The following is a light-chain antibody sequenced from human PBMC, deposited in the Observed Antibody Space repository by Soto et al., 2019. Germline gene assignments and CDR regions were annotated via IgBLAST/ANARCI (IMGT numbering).Light chain of an antibody. V-gene: IGKV1-9*01. J-gene: IGKJ1*01. Sequence: IQLTQSPSSLSASVGDVVTITCRASQDIAIYLAWYQQKPGEAPKLLIYAASTLYGGVPSRFSGSGSGTDFALTISGLEPEDFAVYYCQQRTNWPWTFGQGTKVDIK. CDR2: AAS. CDR1: QDIAIY. CDR3: QQRTNWPWT.